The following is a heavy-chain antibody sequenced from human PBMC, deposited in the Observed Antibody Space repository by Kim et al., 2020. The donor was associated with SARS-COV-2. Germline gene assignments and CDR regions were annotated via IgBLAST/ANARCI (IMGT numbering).Heavy chain of an antibody. CDR1: GGIFSSHS. V-gene: IGHV1-69*13. Sequence: SVKVSCKASGGIFSSHSLSWVRQAPGQGLEWMGGIVPIFGTPNYAQKFQGRVTITADESTSTVYMEMSSLRSEDTAVFYCARGREDGDPELVAYSYYDMAVWGQGTTVTVSS. D-gene: IGHD3-16*01. J-gene: IGHJ6*02. CDR3: ARGREDGDPELVAYSYYDMAV. CDR2: IVPIFGTP.